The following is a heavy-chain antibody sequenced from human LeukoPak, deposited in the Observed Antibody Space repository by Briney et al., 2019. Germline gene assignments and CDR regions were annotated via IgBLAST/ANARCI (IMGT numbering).Heavy chain of an antibody. CDR1: GFTFSSYA. J-gene: IGHJ4*02. Sequence: GGSLRLSCAASGFTFSSYAMHWVRQAPGKGLEWVAVISYDGSNKYYADSVKGRFTIPRDNSKNTLYLQMNSLRAEDTAVYYCASSVGAPFDYWGQGTLVTVSS. V-gene: IGHV3-30*01. CDR3: ASSVGAPFDY. CDR2: ISYDGSNK. D-gene: IGHD1-26*01.